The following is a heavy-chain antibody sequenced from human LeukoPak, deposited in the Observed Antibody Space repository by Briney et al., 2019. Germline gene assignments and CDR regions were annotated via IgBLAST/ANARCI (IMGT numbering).Heavy chain of an antibody. CDR3: ARVTRIMITFGYYFDY. J-gene: IGHJ4*02. CDR2: ISSSSSYT. Sequence: GGSLRLSCAASGFTFSDYYMSWIRQAPGKGLEWVSYISSSSSYTNYADSVKGRFTISGDNAKSSLYLQMNSLRAEDTAVYYCARVTRIMITFGYYFDYWGQGTLVTVSS. CDR1: GFTFSDYY. V-gene: IGHV3-11*05. D-gene: IGHD3-16*01.